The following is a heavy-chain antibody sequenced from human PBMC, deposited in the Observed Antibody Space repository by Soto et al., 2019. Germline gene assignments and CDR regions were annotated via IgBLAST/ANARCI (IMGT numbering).Heavy chain of an antibody. V-gene: IGHV2-5*02. Sequence: QITLNESGPTQVKPRQTLTLTCTFSGFSLTTSGVGVGWIRQSPGKAPEWLALIYWDDDKRYSPSLKSRLTITKDASKNELVLTMADFDPADAATYYCAHRVLRTVFGLVTTTAIYFDFWGQGTPVAVSS. CDR3: AHRVLRTVFGLVTTTAIYFDF. D-gene: IGHD3-3*01. CDR2: IYWDDDK. J-gene: IGHJ4*02. CDR1: GFSLTTSGVG.